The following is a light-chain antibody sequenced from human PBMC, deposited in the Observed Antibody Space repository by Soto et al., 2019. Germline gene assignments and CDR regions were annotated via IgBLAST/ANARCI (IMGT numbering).Light chain of an antibody. J-gene: IGLJ1*01. CDR2: DVS. V-gene: IGLV2-11*01. Sequence: QSVLTQPRSVSGSPGQSVTISCTGTSSDVGGYNYVSWYQQHPGKAPKLMIYDVSKRPSGVPDRFSGSKSGNTASLTISGLQAEDEADYYCCSYAGSYTFEVFGTGTKVNVL. CDR1: SSDVGGYNY. CDR3: CSYAGSYTFEV.